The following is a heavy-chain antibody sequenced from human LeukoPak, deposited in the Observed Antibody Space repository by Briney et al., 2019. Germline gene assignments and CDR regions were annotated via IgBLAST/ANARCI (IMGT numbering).Heavy chain of an antibody. Sequence: SETLSLTCAVSGYSISSGYYWGWIRQPPWKGLEWIGSIYHSGSTYYNPSLKSRVTISVDTSKNQFSLKLSSVTAADTAVYYCARSCGDYYFDYWGQGTLVTVSS. CDR1: GYSISSGYY. J-gene: IGHJ4*02. CDR2: IYHSGST. V-gene: IGHV4-38-2*01. D-gene: IGHD4-17*01. CDR3: ARSCGDYYFDY.